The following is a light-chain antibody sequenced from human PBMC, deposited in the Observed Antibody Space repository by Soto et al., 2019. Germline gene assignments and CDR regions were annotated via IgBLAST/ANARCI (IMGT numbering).Light chain of an antibody. CDR1: QSISSW. J-gene: IGKJ1*01. CDR2: KAS. V-gene: IGKV1-5*03. CDR3: QQYNSYWT. Sequence: DIQMTQSPSTLSASVGDRVTITCRASQSISSWLAWYQQKTGKAPKLLIYKASSLESGVPSRFSGSGSGTEFTLTISSLQPEDCATYYCQQYNSYWTFGQGTKVEIK.